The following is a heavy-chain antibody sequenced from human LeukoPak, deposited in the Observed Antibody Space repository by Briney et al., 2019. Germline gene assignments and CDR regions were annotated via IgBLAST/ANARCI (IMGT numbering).Heavy chain of an antibody. V-gene: IGHV3-7*03. Sequence: GGSLRLSCAASGFTFSDYWMNWVRQAPGKGLEWVANMKEDGSGKYCVDCVKGRFTISRDSAKNSLYLQMNSLRVEDTAVYYCARGPNYGSRSDYFDYWGQGTLVTVSS. CDR2: MKEDGSGK. J-gene: IGHJ4*02. D-gene: IGHD3-10*01. CDR1: GFTFSDYW. CDR3: ARGPNYGSRSDYFDY.